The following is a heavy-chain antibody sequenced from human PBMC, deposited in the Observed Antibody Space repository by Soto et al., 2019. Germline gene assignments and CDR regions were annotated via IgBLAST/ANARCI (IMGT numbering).Heavy chain of an antibody. CDR2: MNPNSGHT. Sequence: QVQLVQSGAEVKKPGASVKVSCKASGYTFTNYDINWVRQAPGQGLEWMGWMNPNSGHTGVARKFQGRVTMTKNTAIRTAYMELSSLKSEDTAVYYCAKSSGGSYRAFDYWGQGTLVTVSS. D-gene: IGHD3-22*01. J-gene: IGHJ4*02. CDR1: GYTFTNYD. V-gene: IGHV1-8*01. CDR3: AKSSGGSYRAFDY.